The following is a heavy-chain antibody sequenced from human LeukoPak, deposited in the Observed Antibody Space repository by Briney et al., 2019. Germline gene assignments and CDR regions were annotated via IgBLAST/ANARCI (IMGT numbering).Heavy chain of an antibody. CDR3: ARERGEYCSGGSCYRAGEFDY. CDR1: GFTFSSYS. D-gene: IGHD2-15*01. CDR2: ISGSSSYI. J-gene: IGHJ4*02. Sequence: GGSLRLSCAASGFTFSSYSMNWVRQAPGKGLEWVSSISGSSSYIYYADSVKGRFTISRDNAKNSLYLQMNSLRAEDTAVYYCARERGEYCSGGSCYRAGEFDYWGQGTLVTVSS. V-gene: IGHV3-21*01.